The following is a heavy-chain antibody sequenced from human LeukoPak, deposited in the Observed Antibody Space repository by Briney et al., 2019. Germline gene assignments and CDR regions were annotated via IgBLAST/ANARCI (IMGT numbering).Heavy chain of an antibody. V-gene: IGHV1-2*02. CDR1: GYTFTGYY. CDR2: NNPNSGGT. D-gene: IGHD5-12*01. Sequence: GASVKVSCKASGYTFTGYYMHWVRQAPGHGLEWMGWNNPNSGGTNYAQKFQGRVTMTRDTSISTAYIDVSRLRSDDTAVYYCASPVATSGFDYWGQGTLVTVSS. J-gene: IGHJ4*02. CDR3: ASPVATSGFDY.